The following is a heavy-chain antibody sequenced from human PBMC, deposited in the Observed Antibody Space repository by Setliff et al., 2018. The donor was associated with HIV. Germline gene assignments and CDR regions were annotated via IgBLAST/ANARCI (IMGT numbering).Heavy chain of an antibody. Sequence: VGSLRLSCEASGFTFNNHAMTWVRQAPGKGLEWVSAIGRTPGTIYYADSVKGRFAISRDNSMNTLSLQMNSLRAEDTAVYYCGIRISISVIWTFDYWGQGMLVTVSS. CDR2: IGRTPGTI. D-gene: IGHD3-3*01. CDR1: GFTFNNHA. CDR3: GIRISISVIWTFDY. V-gene: IGHV3-23*01. J-gene: IGHJ4*02.